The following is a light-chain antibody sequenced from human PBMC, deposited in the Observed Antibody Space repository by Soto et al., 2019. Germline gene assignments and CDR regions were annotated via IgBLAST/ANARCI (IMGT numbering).Light chain of an antibody. CDR3: QQYKSYSYT. Sequence: DIQMTQSPSTLSASVGDRVTITCRASQSISNWLAWFQQKPGKTHNLLIYKTSTLESGVPSRFSGSGSGTEFTLTISSLQPDDFATYYCQQYKSYSYTYGQGTKLEI. CDR1: QSISNW. V-gene: IGKV1-5*03. CDR2: KTS. J-gene: IGKJ2*01.